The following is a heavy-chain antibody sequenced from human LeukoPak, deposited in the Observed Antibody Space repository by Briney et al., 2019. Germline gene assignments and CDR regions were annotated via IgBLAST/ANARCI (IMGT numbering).Heavy chain of an antibody. CDR2: ITSNGGTT. CDR1: GFTFSSYV. J-gene: IGHJ4*02. V-gene: IGHV3-64D*09. CDR3: VRYYYDSSGYQRYFDY. Sequence: GGSLRLSCSASGFTFSSYVMHGVRQAPGKGLEYVSAITSNGGTTYYADSVKGRFTISRDNSKNTLYLQMSSLRAEDTAVFYCVRYYYDSSGYQRYFDYWGQGTLVTVSS. D-gene: IGHD3-22*01.